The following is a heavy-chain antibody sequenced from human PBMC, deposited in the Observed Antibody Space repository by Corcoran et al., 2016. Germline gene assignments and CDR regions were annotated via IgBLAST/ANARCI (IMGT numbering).Heavy chain of an antibody. Sequence: QVQLVQSGAEVKKPGASVKVSCKASGYTFTSYYMHWVRQAPGQGLEWMGIINPSGGSTSYAQKFQGRVTMTRDTSTSTVYMELSSLRSEYTAVYYWAREGYCSSTSCYAKSKYYYGMDVWGQGTTVTVSS. D-gene: IGHD2-2*01. CDR2: INPSGGST. CDR3: AREGYCSSTSCYAKSKYYYGMDV. J-gene: IGHJ6*02. V-gene: IGHV1-46*01. CDR1: GYTFTSYY.